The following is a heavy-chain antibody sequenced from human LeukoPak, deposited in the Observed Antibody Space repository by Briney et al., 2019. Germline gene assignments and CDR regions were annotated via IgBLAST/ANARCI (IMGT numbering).Heavy chain of an antibody. CDR2: IYPGDSDT. J-gene: IGHJ4*02. Sequence: GESLKISCKGSGYSFSKYWIGWVRQMPGKGLEWMGIIYPGDSDTRYSPSFQGQVTISADKSISTAYLQWSSLKASDTAMYYCARRGSSVYYYFDYWGQGTLVTVSS. CDR1: GYSFSKYW. CDR3: ARRGSSVYYYFDY. V-gene: IGHV5-51*01. D-gene: IGHD5/OR15-5a*01.